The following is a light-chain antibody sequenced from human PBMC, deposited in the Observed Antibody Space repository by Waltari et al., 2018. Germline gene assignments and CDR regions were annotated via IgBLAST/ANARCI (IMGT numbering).Light chain of an antibody. CDR2: ENK. J-gene: IGLJ3*02. CDR1: SSNIGINY. CDR3: GTWDNSLSAWV. Sequence: QSVLTQPPSVSATPGQRVTISCSGSSSNIGINYMSWYQQLPGTAPKLLIYENKKGPSGMPDRVSGSKSGTSATLGITGLQTEDEADYYCGTWDNSLSAWVFGGGTKLTVL. V-gene: IGLV1-51*02.